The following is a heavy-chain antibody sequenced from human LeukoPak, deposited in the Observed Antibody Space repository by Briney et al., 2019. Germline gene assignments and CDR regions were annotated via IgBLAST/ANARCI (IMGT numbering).Heavy chain of an antibody. D-gene: IGHD5-18*01. CDR1: RFTFSSYW. V-gene: IGHV3-74*01. CDR2: INSDGSST. J-gene: IGHJ4*02. Sequence: GGSLRLSCAASRFTFSSYWMHWVRQAPGKGLVWVSRINSDGSSTSYADSVKGRFTISRDNAKNTLYLQMNSLRAEDTAVYYCARVPERGYSYGYSEVYFDYWGQGTLVTVSS. CDR3: ARVPERGYSYGYSEVYFDY.